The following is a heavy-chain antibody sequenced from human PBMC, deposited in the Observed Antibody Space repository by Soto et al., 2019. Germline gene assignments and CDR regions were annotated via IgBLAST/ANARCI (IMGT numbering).Heavy chain of an antibody. Sequence: EVQLVESGGGLVQPGGSLRLSCVASGFTFNYYWMHWVRQAPGEGLMWVSRIQNDGSHPDYADSVKGRFTISRDNSKNTLCLQINNLRAEYSAVYYGARGGDPDYWGQGTLVTVSS. V-gene: IGHV3-74*01. CDR2: IQNDGSHP. J-gene: IGHJ4*02. CDR1: GFTFNYYW. D-gene: IGHD2-21*02. CDR3: ARGGDPDY.